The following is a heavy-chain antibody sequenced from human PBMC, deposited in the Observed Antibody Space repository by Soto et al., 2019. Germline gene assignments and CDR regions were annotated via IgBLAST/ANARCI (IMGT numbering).Heavy chain of an antibody. Sequence: SETQSLTCAVYGGSFSGYYWSWIRQPPGKGLEWIGEINHSGSTNYNPSLKSRVTISVDTSKNQFSLKLSSVTAAGTAVYYCARDVGHDYGDNGGYWGRGTLVTVSS. V-gene: IGHV4-34*01. J-gene: IGHJ4*02. D-gene: IGHD4-17*01. CDR2: INHSGST. CDR1: GGSFSGYY. CDR3: ARDVGHDYGDNGGY.